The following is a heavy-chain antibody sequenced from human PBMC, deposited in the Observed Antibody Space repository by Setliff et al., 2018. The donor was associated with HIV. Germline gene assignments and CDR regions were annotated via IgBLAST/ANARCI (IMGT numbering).Heavy chain of an antibody. CDR2: INPSGGST. V-gene: IGHV1-46*01. D-gene: IGHD3-3*01. CDR3: ARDTYYNFWSGLEDYYYYMDV. Sequence: ASVKVSCKAPGYTFTSYYMHWVRQAPGQGLEWMGIINPSGGSTSYAQKFQGRVTMTRDTSTSTVYMELSSLRSEDTAVYYCARDTYYNFWSGLEDYYYYMDVWGKGTTVTVSS. CDR1: GYTFTSYY. J-gene: IGHJ6*03.